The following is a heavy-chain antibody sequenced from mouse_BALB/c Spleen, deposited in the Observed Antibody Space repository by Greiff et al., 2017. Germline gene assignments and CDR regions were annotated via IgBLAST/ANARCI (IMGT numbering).Heavy chain of an antibody. CDR1: GFTFSSFG. J-gene: IGHJ2*01. CDR3: AREGRYDGFFDY. D-gene: IGHD2-14*01. Sequence: EVKVVESGGGLVQPGGSRKLSCAASGFTFSSFGMHWVRQAPEKGLEWVAYISSGSSTIYYADTVKGRFTISRDNPKNTLFLQMTSLRSEDTAMYYCAREGRYDGFFDYWGQGTTLTVSS. V-gene: IGHV5-17*02. CDR2: ISSGSSTI.